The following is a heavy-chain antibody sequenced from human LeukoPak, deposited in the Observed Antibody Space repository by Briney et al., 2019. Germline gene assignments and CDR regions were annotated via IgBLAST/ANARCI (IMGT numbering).Heavy chain of an antibody. D-gene: IGHD6-19*01. Sequence: GGSLRLYCVGAGFTFSNYAMTWVRQDPGKGLGWVPGISGSGDRTYYADSVKGRFTISRDNSKNTLYLQMNSLTDDDSAVYYCVIDRISVAGRQDIRDYWGQGILVTVSS. CDR1: GFTFSNYA. J-gene: IGHJ4*02. CDR2: ISGSGDRT. V-gene: IGHV3-23*01. CDR3: VIDRISVAGRQDIRDY.